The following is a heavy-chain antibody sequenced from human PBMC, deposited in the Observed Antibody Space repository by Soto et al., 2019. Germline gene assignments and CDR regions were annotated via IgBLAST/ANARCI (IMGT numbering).Heavy chain of an antibody. CDR3: AREGLYSSSSGGYLY. CDR2: IYHSGSA. Sequence: QVQLQESGPGLVKPSGTLSLTCTVSGGSISTNNWWSWVRQPPGKGLEWIGEIYHSGSANYNPSLGSRVTILVDRSKNQFFLKLTSVTAADTAVYYCAREGLYSSSSGGYLYWGQGKLVSVSS. D-gene: IGHD6-6*01. J-gene: IGHJ4*02. V-gene: IGHV4-4*02. CDR1: GGSISTNNW.